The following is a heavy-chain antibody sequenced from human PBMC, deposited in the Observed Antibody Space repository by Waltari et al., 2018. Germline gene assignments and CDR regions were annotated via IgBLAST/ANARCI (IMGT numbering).Heavy chain of an antibody. D-gene: IGHD3-16*02. CDR3: ARHLSRRKRGFDFEN. J-gene: IGHJ4*02. Sequence: EVQLVQSGAEMRQPGESLKISCQGFGYSFAKYWLAWVRQMPGKGLEWMGSIYPDDLDIQDRPASHGKFIMSVDNSMNTAYLQWSSLKASDTGIYYCARHLSRRKRGFDFENWGQGTQVTVSS. V-gene: IGHV5-51*01. CDR1: GYSFAKYW. CDR2: IYPDDLDI.